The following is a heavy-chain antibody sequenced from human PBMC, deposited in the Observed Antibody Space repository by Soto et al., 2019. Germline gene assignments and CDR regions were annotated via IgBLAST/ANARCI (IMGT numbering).Heavy chain of an antibody. CDR2: FSGSGDRT. J-gene: IGHJ4*02. D-gene: IGHD2-2*03. CDR3: AKYGYCSSTNCYGSY. Sequence: EVQLLDSGGGLVQPGGSLRLSCVASGYTFTNYAMSWVRQAPGKGLEWVSGFSGSGDRTDYTDSVKGRFTISRDNSKSTLYLQMNSLKAEETATYYCAKYGYCSSTNCYGSYWGQGTLLIVAS. CDR1: GYTFTNYA. V-gene: IGHV3-23*01.